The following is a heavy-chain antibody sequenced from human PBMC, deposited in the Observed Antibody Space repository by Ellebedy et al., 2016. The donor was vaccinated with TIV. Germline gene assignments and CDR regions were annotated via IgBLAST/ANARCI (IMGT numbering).Heavy chain of an antibody. CDR2: ISANNGNT. Sequence: ASVKVSXKASGYNLSNYGISWVRQAPGQGLEWMGWISANNGNTDYAQRFQGRVTMTTDTSTSTAYMELRSLRSDDTAVYFCARDSGRVSTSDAFDIWGQGTMVTASS. J-gene: IGHJ3*02. CDR1: GYNLSNYG. D-gene: IGHD3-10*01. V-gene: IGHV1-18*01. CDR3: ARDSGRVSTSDAFDI.